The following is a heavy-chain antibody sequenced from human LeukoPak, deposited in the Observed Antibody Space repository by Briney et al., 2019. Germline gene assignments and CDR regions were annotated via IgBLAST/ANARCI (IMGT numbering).Heavy chain of an antibody. J-gene: IGHJ4*02. Sequence: GGSLRLPCAASGFTFSNYWMHWVRQAPGKGLVWVSRINSDGSSTSYADSVKGRFTISGDNAKNTLYLQMNSLRAEDTAVYYCARESSVGAHKAFDYWGQGTLVTVSS. CDR2: INSDGSST. V-gene: IGHV3-74*01. CDR3: ARESSVGAHKAFDY. D-gene: IGHD1-26*01. CDR1: GFTFSNYW.